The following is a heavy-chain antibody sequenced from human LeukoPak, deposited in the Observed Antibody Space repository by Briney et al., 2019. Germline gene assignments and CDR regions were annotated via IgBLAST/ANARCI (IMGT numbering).Heavy chain of an antibody. CDR1: GNYW. J-gene: IGHJ4*02. CDR2: INSDGSWT. Sequence: GGSLRLSCAASGNYWMHWVRQAPGKGLVWVSHINSDGSWTSYADSVKGRFTISKDDAKNTVYLQMNSLRAEDTAVYYCVSFYETYWGRGTLVTVSS. V-gene: IGHV3-74*01. CDR3: VSFYETY. D-gene: IGHD2/OR15-2a*01.